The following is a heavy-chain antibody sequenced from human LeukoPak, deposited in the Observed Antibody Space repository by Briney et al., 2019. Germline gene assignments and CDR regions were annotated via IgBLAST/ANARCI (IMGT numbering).Heavy chain of an antibody. CDR1: GGSISSYY. V-gene: IGHV4-59*01. D-gene: IGHD1-26*01. Sequence: KPSETLSLTCTVSGGSISSYYWSWIRQPPGKGLEWIGTIYYSGSTKNNPSLKSRVTISVDTSKNQFSLKLSSVTAADTAVYYCARGGGSYQGWFDPWGQGTLVTVSS. J-gene: IGHJ5*02. CDR3: ARGGGSYQGWFDP. CDR2: IYYSGST.